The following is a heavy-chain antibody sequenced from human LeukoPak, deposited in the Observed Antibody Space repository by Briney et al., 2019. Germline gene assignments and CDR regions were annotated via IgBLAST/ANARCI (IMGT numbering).Heavy chain of an antibody. D-gene: IGHD3-22*01. CDR1: GVSTTNGIYY. V-gene: IGHV4-61*02. CDR2: IYTSGNT. J-gene: IGHJ3*01. CDR3: ARQSDSSGYYYLGAFDF. Sequence: PSETLSLTCTVSGVSTTNGIYYWSWIRQPAGKGLEWIGRIYTSGNTNYNPSLKSRLTMSVDTSKNQFSLKLSSVTAADTAVYYCARQSDSSGYYYLGAFDFWGQGTMVTVSS.